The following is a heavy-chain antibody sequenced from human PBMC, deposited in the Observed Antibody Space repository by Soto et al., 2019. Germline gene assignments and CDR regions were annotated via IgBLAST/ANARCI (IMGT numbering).Heavy chain of an antibody. V-gene: IGHV1-8*01. CDR3: ARGKSYYYGMDV. CDR1: GYTFTSYD. Sequence: QVQLVQSGAEVKKPGASVKVSCKASGYTFTSYDINWVRQATGQGLEWMGWMNPNSGNTGYAQKFQVRVTMTRNTSISTAYMELSSLRSEDPAVYYCARGKSYYYGMDVWGQGTTVTVSS. CDR2: MNPNSGNT. J-gene: IGHJ6*02.